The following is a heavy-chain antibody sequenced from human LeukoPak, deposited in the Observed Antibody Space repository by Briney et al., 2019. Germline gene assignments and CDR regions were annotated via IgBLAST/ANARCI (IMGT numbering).Heavy chain of an antibody. CDR1: GFTFGDYA. D-gene: IGHD6-13*01. CDR2: IRSKAYAGTT. Sequence: GGSLRLSCTASGFTFGDYAMSWVRQAPGKGLEWVGFIRSKAYAGTTEYAASVKGRFTISRDDSKSIAYLQMNSLKTEDTAVYYCTCRSSWDYWGQGTLVTVSS. V-gene: IGHV3-49*04. J-gene: IGHJ4*02. CDR3: TCRSSWDY.